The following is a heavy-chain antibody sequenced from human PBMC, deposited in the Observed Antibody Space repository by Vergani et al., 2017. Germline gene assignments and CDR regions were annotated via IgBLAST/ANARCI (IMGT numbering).Heavy chain of an antibody. D-gene: IGHD6-19*01. J-gene: IGHJ6*02. CDR2: INTNTGNP. CDR3: ARDRHGSSGSYDYYYYGMDV. V-gene: IGHV7-4-1*02. CDR1: GYTFTDYA. Sequence: QVQLVQSGSELKKPGASVKVSCEASGYTFTDYAMTWVRQAPGQGLEWMGWINTNTGNPTYAQGFTGRFVFSLDTSVSTAYLQINSLKAEDTAVYYCARDRHGSSGSYDYYYYGMDVWGQGTTVTVSS.